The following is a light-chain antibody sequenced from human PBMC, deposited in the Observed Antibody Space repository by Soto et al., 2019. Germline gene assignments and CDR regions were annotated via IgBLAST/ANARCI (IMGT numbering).Light chain of an antibody. Sequence: DIQMTQSPSSLSASVGDRVTVACRASQSISNHLNWYQQKPGKAPNLLIYAASSLQSGVPSRFSGSRSGTEFTLTITSLQPEDFAPYYCQQSYSTPPTFGQGTRLEIK. J-gene: IGKJ2*01. CDR1: QSISNH. V-gene: IGKV1-39*01. CDR3: QQSYSTPPT. CDR2: AAS.